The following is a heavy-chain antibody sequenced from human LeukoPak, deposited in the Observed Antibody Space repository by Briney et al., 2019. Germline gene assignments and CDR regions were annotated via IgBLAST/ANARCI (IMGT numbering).Heavy chain of an antibody. Sequence: GGSLRLSCAASGFTFSNYWIYWVRQAPGKGLVRVSRINRDGSDTSYADSVKGRFTISRDNAKNTLYLQMNSLRAEDTAVYYCARGGEDCSSTSCYSDYWGQGTLVTVSS. J-gene: IGHJ4*02. CDR3: ARGGEDCSSTSCYSDY. CDR1: GFTFSNYW. D-gene: IGHD2-2*01. V-gene: IGHV3-74*01. CDR2: INRDGSDT.